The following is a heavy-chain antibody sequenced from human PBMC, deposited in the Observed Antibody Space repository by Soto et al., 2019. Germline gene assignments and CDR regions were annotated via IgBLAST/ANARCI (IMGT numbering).Heavy chain of an antibody. CDR2: TYYRSKWYN. CDR3: ERVNCSSTSCYDFYYYGMDV. CDR1: GDIVSSNSAA. Sequence: SQTLSLTCAISGDIVSSNSAAWNWIRQSPSRGLEWLGRTYYRSKWYNDYAVSVKSRITINPDTSKNQFSLQLNSVTPEDTAVYYCERVNCSSTSCYDFYYYGMDVWGKGTTVTVSS. D-gene: IGHD2-2*01. J-gene: IGHJ6*04. V-gene: IGHV6-1*01.